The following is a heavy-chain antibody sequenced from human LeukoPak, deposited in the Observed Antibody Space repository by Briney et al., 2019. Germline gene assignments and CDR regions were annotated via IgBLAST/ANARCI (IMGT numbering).Heavy chain of an antibody. Sequence: GGSLRLSCAASGFTFSSYGMHWVRQAPGKGLEWVASIWYDGSNKYYADSVKGRFTISRDNSKNTLYLQMNSLRAEDTAVYYCARDRSGFMSFDYWGQGTLVTVSS. CDR1: GFTFSSYG. CDR2: IWYDGSNK. D-gene: IGHD3-22*01. CDR3: ARDRSGFMSFDY. V-gene: IGHV3-33*01. J-gene: IGHJ4*02.